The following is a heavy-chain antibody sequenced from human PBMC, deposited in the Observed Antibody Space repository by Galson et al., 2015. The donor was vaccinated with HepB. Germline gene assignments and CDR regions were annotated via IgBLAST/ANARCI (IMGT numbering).Heavy chain of an antibody. D-gene: IGHD3-22*01. J-gene: IGHJ2*01. CDR3: TRHGDYYYDSSGYRRHWYFDL. CDR1: GFTFSGSA. Sequence: SLRLSCAASGFTFSGSAMHWVRQASGKGLEWVGRIRSKANSYATAYAASVKGRFTISRDDSKNTAYLQMNSLKTEDTAVYYCTRHGDYYYDSSGYRRHWYFDLWGRGTLVTVSS. CDR2: IRSKANSYAT. V-gene: IGHV3-73*01.